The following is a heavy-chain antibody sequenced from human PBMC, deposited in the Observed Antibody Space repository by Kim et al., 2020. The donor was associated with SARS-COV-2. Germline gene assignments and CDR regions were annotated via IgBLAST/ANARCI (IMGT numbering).Heavy chain of an antibody. CDR1: GGSISSSSYY. V-gene: IGHV4-39*01. CDR2: IYYSGST. Sequence: SETMSLTCTVSGGSISSSSYYWGWIRQPPGKGLEWIGSIYYSGSTYYNPSLKSRVTISVDTSKNQFSLKLSSVTAADTAVYYCARHGDILTCYPYYYYGMAVCGQGTTVTVSS. CDR3: ARHGDILTCYPYYYYGMAV. D-gene: IGHD3-9*01. J-gene: IGHJ6*02.